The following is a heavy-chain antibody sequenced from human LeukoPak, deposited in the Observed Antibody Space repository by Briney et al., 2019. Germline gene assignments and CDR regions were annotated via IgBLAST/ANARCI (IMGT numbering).Heavy chain of an antibody. CDR3: AREVYSGSYYEDYFDY. CDR1: GFAFSSYA. V-gene: IGHV3-21*01. CDR2: ISSSTYI. Sequence: PGGSLRLSCSGSGFAFSSYALSWVHQAPGKGLEWVSSISSSTYISYADSVKGRFTISRDNAKNSLYLQMNSLRAEDTAVYYCAREVYSGSYYEDYFDYWGRGTTVTVSS. D-gene: IGHD1-26*01. J-gene: IGHJ4*03.